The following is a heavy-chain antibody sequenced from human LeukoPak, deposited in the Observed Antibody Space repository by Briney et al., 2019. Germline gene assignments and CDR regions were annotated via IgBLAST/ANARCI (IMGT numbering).Heavy chain of an antibody. Sequence: QPGESLRLSCAASGFTFSSYAMSWVRQAPGKGLEWVSTISGSGAGTYYADPVKGRFTISRDNSKNTLYLQMNSLRVEDTAVYYCAKHHRMAARLVYFDYWGQGTLVTVSS. J-gene: IGHJ4*02. D-gene: IGHD6-6*01. CDR3: AKHHRMAARLVYFDY. CDR2: ISGSGAGT. CDR1: GFTFSSYA. V-gene: IGHV3-23*01.